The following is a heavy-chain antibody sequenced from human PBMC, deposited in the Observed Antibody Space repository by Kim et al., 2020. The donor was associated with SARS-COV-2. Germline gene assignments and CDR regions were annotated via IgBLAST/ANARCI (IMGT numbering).Heavy chain of an antibody. V-gene: IGHV3-48*02. CDR3: ARLERIAVAGSLYYYYYGMDV. CDR1: GFTFSSYS. Sequence: GGSLRLSCAASGFTFSSYSMNWVRQAPGKGLEWVSYISSSSSTIYYADSVKGRFTISRDNAKNSLYLQMNSLRDEDTAVYYCARLERIAVAGSLYYYYYGMDVWGQGTTVTVSS. D-gene: IGHD6-19*01. J-gene: IGHJ6*02. CDR2: ISSSSSTI.